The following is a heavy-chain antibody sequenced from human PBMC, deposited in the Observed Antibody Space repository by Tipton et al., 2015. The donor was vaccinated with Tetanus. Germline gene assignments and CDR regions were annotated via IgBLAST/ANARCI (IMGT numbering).Heavy chain of an antibody. V-gene: IGHV4-59*01. CDR3: ARDRGLTTGGGIGMDV. CDR2: IFYSGNT. J-gene: IGHJ6*02. D-gene: IGHD4-17*01. CDR1: GGSISTYY. Sequence: TLSLTCTVSGGSISTYYWSWIRQPPGKGLEWIGYIFYSGNTNYNPSLKTRVTISVDTSKNQFSLKLSSVTAADTAVYYCARDRGLTTGGGIGMDVWGQGTTVTVPS.